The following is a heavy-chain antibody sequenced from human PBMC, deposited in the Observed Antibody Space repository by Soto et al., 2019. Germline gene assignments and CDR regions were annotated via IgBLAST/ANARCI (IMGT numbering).Heavy chain of an antibody. J-gene: IGHJ5*02. D-gene: IGHD5-12*01. CDR2: TYFRTKWYN. Sequence: SQTLSLTCAISGDSVSSNTASWNWIRQSPSRGLEWLGRTYFRTKWYNDYAVSVKSRIIINPDTSNNQFSLQLNSVTPEDTAVYFCAKGDNLGPKTGYAFDPWGQGIMVTVSS. CDR1: GDSVSSNTAS. CDR3: AKGDNLGPKTGYAFDP. V-gene: IGHV6-1*01.